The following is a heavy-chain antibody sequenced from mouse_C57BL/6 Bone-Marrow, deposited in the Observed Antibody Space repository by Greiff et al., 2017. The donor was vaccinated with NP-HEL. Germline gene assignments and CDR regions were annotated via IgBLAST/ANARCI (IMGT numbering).Heavy chain of an antibody. D-gene: IGHD1-1*01. CDR3: ARPLYGSSPYYFDY. Sequence: QVQLKESGAELARPGASVKLSCKASGYTFTSYGISWVKQRTGQGLEWIGEIYPRSGNTYYNEKFKGKATLTADKSSSTAYMELRSLTSEDSAVYFCARPLYGSSPYYFDYWGQGTTLTVSS. J-gene: IGHJ2*01. CDR2: IYPRSGNT. V-gene: IGHV1-81*01. CDR1: GYTFTSYG.